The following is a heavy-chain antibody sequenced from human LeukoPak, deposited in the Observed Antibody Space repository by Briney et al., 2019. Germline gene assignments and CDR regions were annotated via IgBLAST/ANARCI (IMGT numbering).Heavy chain of an antibody. CDR2: INHSRNT. D-gene: IGHD3-3*01. Sequence: SETLPLTCAVYGGSFSGYYWSWIRRPPGKGLEWIGEINHSRNTHYNPSLKSRVTISVDTSKNQFSLKVSSVTAADTAVYYCARARRDSGYYNVDYWGQGALVTVSS. V-gene: IGHV4-34*01. CDR1: GGSFSGYY. J-gene: IGHJ4*02. CDR3: ARARRDSGYYNVDY.